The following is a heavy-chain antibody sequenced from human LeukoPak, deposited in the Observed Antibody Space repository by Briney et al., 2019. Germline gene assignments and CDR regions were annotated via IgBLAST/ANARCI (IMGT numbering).Heavy chain of an antibody. CDR1: GFTFSSYA. V-gene: IGHV3-30-3*01. J-gene: IGHJ4*02. CDR2: ISYDGSNK. Sequence: GGSLXLSCAASGFTFSSYAMHWVRQAPGKGLEWVAVISYDGSNKYYADSVKGRFTISRDNSKNTLYLQMDSLRAEDTAVYYCARVGEYDSFDYWGQGTLVTVSS. D-gene: IGHD2/OR15-2a*01. CDR3: ARVGEYDSFDY.